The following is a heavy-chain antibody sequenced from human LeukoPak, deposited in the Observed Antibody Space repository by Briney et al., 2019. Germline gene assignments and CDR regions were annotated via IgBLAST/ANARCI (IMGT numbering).Heavy chain of an antibody. Sequence: SQTLSLTCTVSGGSINSGDYYWSWLRQPPGKGLEWIGYIYYSGSTYYNPSLKSRVTISVDTSKNQISLKLSSVTAADTAVYYCVSFYQAYYFDYWGQGTLVTVSS. J-gene: IGHJ4*02. CDR2: IYYSGST. CDR3: VSFYQAYYFDY. D-gene: IGHD2-21*01. CDR1: GGSINSGDYY. V-gene: IGHV4-30-4*01.